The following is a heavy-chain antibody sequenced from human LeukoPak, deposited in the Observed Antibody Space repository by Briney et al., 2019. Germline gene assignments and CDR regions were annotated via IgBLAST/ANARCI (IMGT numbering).Heavy chain of an antibody. Sequence: SGTLSLTWSGFCGYIYRYLWSWSAQPPGERPGWVGDIYDSGSTNYNPSLKSRVTISVDTSKIQFSLKLSSVTAADTAVYYCARESGNCSGGSCYDYWGQGTLATVSS. CDR1: CGYIYRYL. CDR3: ARESGNCSGGSCYDY. CDR2: IYDSGST. D-gene: IGHD2-15*01. V-gene: IGHV4-59*01. J-gene: IGHJ4*02.